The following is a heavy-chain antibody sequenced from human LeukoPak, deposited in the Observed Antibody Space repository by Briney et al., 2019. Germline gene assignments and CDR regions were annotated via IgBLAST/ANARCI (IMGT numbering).Heavy chain of an antibody. CDR1: GFTFSSYA. V-gene: IGHV3-23*01. Sequence: GGSLRLSCAASGFTFSSYAMSWVRQAPGKGLEWVSVISGGGVSTYYADSVKGRFTISRDDSKNTLYLHMNSLRAEDTAVYYCAKDRRDAFLGDAFDIWGQGTMVTVYS. D-gene: IGHD5-24*01. J-gene: IGHJ3*02. CDR2: ISGGGVST. CDR3: AKDRRDAFLGDAFDI.